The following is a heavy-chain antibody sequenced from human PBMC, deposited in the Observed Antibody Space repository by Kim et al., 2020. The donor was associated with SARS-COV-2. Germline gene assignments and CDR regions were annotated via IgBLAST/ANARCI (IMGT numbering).Heavy chain of an antibody. CDR1: GFTFHNYA. Sequence: GGSLRLSCRASGFTFHNYAMGWVRRAPGKGLEWVSSISGSAVTTYFADSVRGRFTVSRDNSNNTLFLQMNRLRVEDTAIYYCAKDLDTYYFDSWGQGTLVTVSS. CDR3: AKDLDTYYFDS. D-gene: IGHD2-2*02. CDR2: ISGSAVTT. J-gene: IGHJ4*02. V-gene: IGHV3-23*01.